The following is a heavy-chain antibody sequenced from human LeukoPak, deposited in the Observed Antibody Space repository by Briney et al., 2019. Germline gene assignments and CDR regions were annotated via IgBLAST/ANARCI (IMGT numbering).Heavy chain of an antibody. Sequence: GGSQRLSCAASGYTFSSHSMSGATQAPGKGLEWVSAHPGRCGSTYCADSVKGRFTISRDNSKNTLYLQMNRLRAEDTALYCCAKDAKRLWFGESNMRFDYWGQGTLVTVSS. V-gene: IGHV3-23*01. CDR1: GYTFSSHS. CDR3: AKDAKRLWFGESNMRFDY. D-gene: IGHD3-10*01. CDR2: HPGRCGST. J-gene: IGHJ4*02.